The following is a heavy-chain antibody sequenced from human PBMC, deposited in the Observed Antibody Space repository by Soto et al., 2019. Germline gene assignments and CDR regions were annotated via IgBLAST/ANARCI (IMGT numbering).Heavy chain of an antibody. Sequence: VQLVESGGGLVQPGGSLRLSCAASGFTFSSYSMNWVRQAPGKGLEWVSSISSSSTTKYCADSVKGRFTISRDNAKNSLYLQMNSLRAEDTAVYYCARVSYSGYDFDYWGQGTLVTVSS. CDR3: ARVSYSGYDFDY. V-gene: IGHV3-48*01. CDR2: ISSSSTTK. D-gene: IGHD5-12*01. CDR1: GFTFSSYS. J-gene: IGHJ4*02.